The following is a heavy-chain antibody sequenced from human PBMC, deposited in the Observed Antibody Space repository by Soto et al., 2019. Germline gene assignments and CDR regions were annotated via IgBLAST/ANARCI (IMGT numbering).Heavy chain of an antibody. CDR2: ITADGGT. J-gene: IGHJ3*02. V-gene: IGHV3-23*01. CDR3: APHVSCSGGSCQYDAFAI. CDR1: GFTVSSHA. Sequence: EVQVLESGGGLVQPGGSLRLSCEASGFTVSSHAMTWIRKAPGRGPKWVSTITADGGTYYADSVKGRFAMSRDTSESTLYLQMNSLGAEDTAAYYCAPHVSCSGGSCQYDAFAIRGQGTMVTVSS. D-gene: IGHD2-15*01.